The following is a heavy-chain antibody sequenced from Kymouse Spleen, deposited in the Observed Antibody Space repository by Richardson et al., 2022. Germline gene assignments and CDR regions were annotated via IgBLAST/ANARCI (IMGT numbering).Heavy chain of an antibody. V-gene: IGHV3-13*01. CDR1: GFTFSSYD. CDR2: IGTAGDT. CDR3: AREVTTVTTGYFDL. D-gene: IGHD4-17*01. Sequence: EVQLVESGGGLVQPGGSLRLSCAASGFTFSSYDMHWVRQATGKGLEWVSAIGTAGDTYYPGSVKGRFTISRENAKNSLYLQMNSLRAGDTAVYYCAREVTTVTTGYFDLWGRGTLVTVSS. J-gene: IGHJ2*01.